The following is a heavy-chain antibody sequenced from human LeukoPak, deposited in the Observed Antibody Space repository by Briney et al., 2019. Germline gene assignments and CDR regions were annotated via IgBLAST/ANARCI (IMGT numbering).Heavy chain of an antibody. D-gene: IGHD5-18*01. CDR2: INPNSGGT. Sequence: ASVKVSCKASGYTFTGYYMHWVRQAPGQGLEWMGWINPNSGGTSYAQKFQGRVTMTRNTSISTAYMELSRLRSDDTAVYYCARDGGYSYPRGFDYWGQGTLVTVSS. V-gene: IGHV1-2*02. CDR3: ARDGGYSYPRGFDY. J-gene: IGHJ4*02. CDR1: GYTFTGYY.